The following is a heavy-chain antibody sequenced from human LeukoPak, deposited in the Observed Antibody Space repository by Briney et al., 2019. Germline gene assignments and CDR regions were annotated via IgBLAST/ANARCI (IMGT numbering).Heavy chain of an antibody. CDR1: GGTFSSYA. D-gene: IGHD4-17*01. V-gene: IGHV1-69*06. CDR2: IIPIFGTA. Sequence: SVKVSCKASGGTFSSYAISWVRQAPGQGLGWMGGIIPIFGTANYAQKFQGRVTITADKSTSTAYMELSSLRSEDTAVYYCARVGDRDYGDYPEDFDYWGQGTLVTVSS. J-gene: IGHJ4*02. CDR3: ARVGDRDYGDYPEDFDY.